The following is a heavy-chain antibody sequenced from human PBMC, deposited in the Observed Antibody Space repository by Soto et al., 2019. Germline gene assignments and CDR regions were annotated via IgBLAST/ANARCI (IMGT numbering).Heavy chain of an antibody. V-gene: IGHV1-69*02. CDR2: LIPLLGLA. Sequence: QVQLVQSGAEVRKPGSSVKVSCQASGGTFSNSTVTWVRQAPGQGLEWMGRLIPLLGLANYAQKFRGRLTITADKSTTTAYMELRSLRSEDTIISYYAKFKLGDDYWGQVTLVTVSS. CDR1: GGTFSNST. J-gene: IGHJ4*02. CDR3: AKFKLGDDY. D-gene: IGHD5-12*01.